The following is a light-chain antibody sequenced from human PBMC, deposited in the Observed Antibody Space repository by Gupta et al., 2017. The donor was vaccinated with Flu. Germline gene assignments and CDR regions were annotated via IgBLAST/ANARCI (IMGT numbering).Light chain of an antibody. CDR1: QSVSSNF. Sequence: IVLTQSPGTLSLSPGERATLSCRASQSVSSNFLAWYQQKPGQAPRLLIYGASNRLTGIPDRFSGSGSGTDFTLTISRLEPEDFTMYYCQQYGSSPRTFGQGTKVEIK. J-gene: IGKJ1*01. CDR3: QQYGSSPRT. V-gene: IGKV3-20*01. CDR2: GAS.